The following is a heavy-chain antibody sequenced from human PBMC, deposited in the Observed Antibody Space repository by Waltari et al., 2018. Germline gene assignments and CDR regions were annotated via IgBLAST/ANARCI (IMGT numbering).Heavy chain of an antibody. CDR3: ARHGARSTSLRFDY. D-gene: IGHD2-2*01. CDR1: GGSISSSSYS. CDR2: IYYSGST. J-gene: IGHJ4*02. V-gene: IGHV4-39*01. Sequence: QLQLQESGPGLVKPSETLSLTCTVSGGSISSSSYSWGWIRQPPGKGLEWIGSIYYSGSTYYNPSLKSRVTISVDTSKNQFSLKLSSVTAADTAVYYCARHGARSTSLRFDYWGQGTLVTVSS.